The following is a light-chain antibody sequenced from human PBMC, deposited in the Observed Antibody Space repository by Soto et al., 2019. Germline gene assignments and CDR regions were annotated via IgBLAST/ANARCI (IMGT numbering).Light chain of an antibody. CDR2: DAS. Sequence: EIVLTQSPATLSLSPGESVTLSYRASQSVSSYLAWYQQKPGQAPRLLIYDASNRATDIPARFSGSGSGTDFTLTISSLESEDFGVYYCQQRGKWPRTFGQGTKLEIK. CDR1: QSVSSY. J-gene: IGKJ2*01. CDR3: QQRGKWPRT. V-gene: IGKV3-11*01.